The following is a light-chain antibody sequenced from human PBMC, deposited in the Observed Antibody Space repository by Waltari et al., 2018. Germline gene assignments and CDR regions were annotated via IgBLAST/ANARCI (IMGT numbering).Light chain of an antibody. CDR2: GAS. CDR1: QNMGNY. Sequence: IVLTQSPGTLSLSPGGRATLSCRASQNMGNYLAWYQQKPGQATRLLIYGASSRAAGIPDRFSGSGSGADFSLTISRLEPEDFAVYYCQHHVRLPATFGQGTKV. J-gene: IGKJ1*01. CDR3: QHHVRLPAT. V-gene: IGKV3-20*01.